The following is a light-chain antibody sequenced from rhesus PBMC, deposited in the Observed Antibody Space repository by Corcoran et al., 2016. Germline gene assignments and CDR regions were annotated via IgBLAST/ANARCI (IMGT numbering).Light chain of an antibody. V-gene: IGKV1-74*01. CDR2: EAS. Sequence: DIQMTQSPSSLSASVGDRVTITCRASENVNSFLNWYQQKPGKAPKLLIYEASTVRSGVPSRFSGSGSGTDYTFTISSLQPEDVATYYCQHGYGTPWTFGQGTKVEIK. J-gene: IGKJ1*01. CDR3: QHGYGTPWT. CDR1: ENVNSF.